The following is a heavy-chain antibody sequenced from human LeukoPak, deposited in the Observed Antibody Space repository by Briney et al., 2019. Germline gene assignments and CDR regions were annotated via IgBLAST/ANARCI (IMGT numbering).Heavy chain of an antibody. CDR2: IYYSGST. J-gene: IGHJ3*02. Sequence: PSKTLSLTCTVSGGSISSYYWSWIRQPPGKGLEWIGYIYYSGSTNYNPSLKSRVTISVDTSKNQFSLKLSSVTAADTAVYYCARDKPGYSYGSYAFDIWGQGTMVTVSS. D-gene: IGHD5-18*01. CDR3: ARDKPGYSYGSYAFDI. CDR1: GGSISSYY. V-gene: IGHV4-59*01.